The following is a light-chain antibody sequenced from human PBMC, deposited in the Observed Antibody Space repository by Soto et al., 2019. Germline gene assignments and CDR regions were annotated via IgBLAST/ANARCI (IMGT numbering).Light chain of an antibody. J-gene: IGKJ1*01. Sequence: IVLTQSPVTLSLSPGERATLSCRASQSVSSYLAWYQQKPGQAPRLLIYDASNRATGIPARFSGRGSGTDFTLTISSLEPEDFAVYYCQERSNWPTFGQGTKVEIK. CDR1: QSVSSY. V-gene: IGKV3-11*01. CDR3: QERSNWPT. CDR2: DAS.